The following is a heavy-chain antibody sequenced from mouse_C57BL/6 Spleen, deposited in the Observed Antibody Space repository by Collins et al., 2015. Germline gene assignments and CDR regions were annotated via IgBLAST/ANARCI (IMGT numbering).Heavy chain of an antibody. J-gene: IGHJ4*01. CDR2: INPSSGYT. D-gene: IGHD1-1*01. CDR1: GYTFTSYW. Sequence: VNLSCKASGYTFTSYWMHWVKQRPGQGLEWIGYINPSSGYTKYNQKFKDKATLTADKSSSTAYMQLSSLTYEDSAVYYCAGGHGISFYAMDYWGRGTSVTVSS. V-gene: IGHV1-7*01. CDR3: AGGHGISFYAMDY.